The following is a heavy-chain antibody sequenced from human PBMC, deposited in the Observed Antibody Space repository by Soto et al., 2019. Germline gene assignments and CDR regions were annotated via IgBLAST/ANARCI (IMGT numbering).Heavy chain of an antibody. V-gene: IGHV4-59*01. Sequence: PSETLSLTCTVSGGSISSYYWSWIRQPPGKGLEWIGYIYYSGSTNYNPSLKSRVTISVDTSKNQFSLKLSSVTAADTAVYYCARDGTVAGAYYYYGMDVWGQGTTVT. J-gene: IGHJ6*02. CDR3: ARDGTVAGAYYYYGMDV. CDR1: GGSISSYY. D-gene: IGHD6-19*01. CDR2: IYYSGST.